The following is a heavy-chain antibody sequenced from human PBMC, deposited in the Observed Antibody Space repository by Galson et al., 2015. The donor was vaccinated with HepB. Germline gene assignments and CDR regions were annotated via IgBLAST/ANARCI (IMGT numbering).Heavy chain of an antibody. V-gene: IGHV3-30*04. J-gene: IGHJ4*02. CDR1: GFTFRSYA. Sequence: SLRLSCAASGFTFRSYAMHWVRQAPGKGLEWVAVISHDGSNKYYADSVKGRFTISRDNSKNTLYLHMNSLRAEGTALYYCARGGSYCSGGNCYSNYFDHWGQGTLVTVSS. CDR2: ISHDGSNK. D-gene: IGHD2-15*01. CDR3: ARGGSYCSGGNCYSNYFDH.